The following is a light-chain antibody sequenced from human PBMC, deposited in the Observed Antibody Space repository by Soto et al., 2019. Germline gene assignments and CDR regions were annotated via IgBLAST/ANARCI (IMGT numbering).Light chain of an antibody. J-gene: IGLJ1*01. CDR3: SSFTSSTTYV. Sequence: QSVLTQPASVSGSPGQSITISCTGTSSDVGSFNSVSWYQLRPGTAPKLIIYNVVDRPSGVSIRFSGSKSGNTASLTICGLQAEDEADYYCSSFTSSTTYVFGTGTKVTVL. V-gene: IGLV2-14*03. CDR1: SSDVGSFNS. CDR2: NVV.